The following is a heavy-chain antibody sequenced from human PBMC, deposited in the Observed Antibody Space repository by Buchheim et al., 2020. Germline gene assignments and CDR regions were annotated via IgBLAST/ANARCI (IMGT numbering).Heavy chain of an antibody. CDR3: ARGYSDSNYGYYYYGMDV. V-gene: IGHV3-48*01. Sequence: EVQLVESGGGLVQPGGSLRLSCAASGFTFSSYSMNWVRQAPGKGLEWVSYISSDTSTIYYADSVKGRFTISRDNAKNSLYLQMSSLRAEDTAVYYCARGYSDSNYGYYYYGMDVWGQGAT. D-gene: IGHD4-11*01. CDR2: ISSDTSTI. CDR1: GFTFSSYS. J-gene: IGHJ6*02.